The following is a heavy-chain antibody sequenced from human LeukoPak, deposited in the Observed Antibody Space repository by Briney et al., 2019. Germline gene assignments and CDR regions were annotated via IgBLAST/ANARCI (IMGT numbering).Heavy chain of an antibody. V-gene: IGHV4-4*07. Sequence: PSETLSLTCTVSGGSLSSYYWSWIRQPAGKGLEWIGRIYTSGSTNYNPSLKSRVTMSVDTSKNQFSLKLSSVTAADTAVYYCARGVHSGSYYGNWFDPWGQGTLVTVSS. CDR2: IYTSGST. J-gene: IGHJ5*02. CDR1: GGSLSSYY. CDR3: ARGVHSGSYYGNWFDP. D-gene: IGHD1-26*01.